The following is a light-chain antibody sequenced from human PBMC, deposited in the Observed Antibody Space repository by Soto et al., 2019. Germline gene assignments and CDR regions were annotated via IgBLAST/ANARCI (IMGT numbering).Light chain of an antibody. CDR2: GAS. J-gene: IGKJ1*01. CDR3: QQYFEWPPMT. V-gene: IGKV3-15*01. Sequence: EVMLIQSPATLSMSPGERATLSCRASETVATNLAWYQQKPGQAPMLLISGASTRAAGISDRFRGGGSGTEFTLTITSLRSEDSGTYYCQQYFEWPPMTFGQGTKVEI. CDR1: ETVATN.